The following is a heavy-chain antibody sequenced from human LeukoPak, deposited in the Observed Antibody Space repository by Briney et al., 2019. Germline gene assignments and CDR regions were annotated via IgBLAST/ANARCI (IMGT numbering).Heavy chain of an antibody. Sequence: SETLSLTCAVYGGSFSGYYWSWIRQPPGKGLEWIGEISHSGSTNYNPSLKSRVTISVDTSKNQFSLKLSSVTAADTAVYYCARQSYGGNFDYWGQGTLVTVSS. D-gene: IGHD4-23*01. J-gene: IGHJ4*02. V-gene: IGHV4-34*01. CDR3: ARQSYGGNFDY. CDR2: ISHSGST. CDR1: GGSFSGYY.